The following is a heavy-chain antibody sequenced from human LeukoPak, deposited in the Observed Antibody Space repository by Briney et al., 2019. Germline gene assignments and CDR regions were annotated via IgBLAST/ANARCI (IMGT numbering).Heavy chain of an antibody. J-gene: IGHJ4*02. CDR2: ISGSGVTT. Sequence: QPGGSLRLSCEASGFTFSSYAMSWVRQAPGKGLEWVSAISGSGVTTHYAGSVKGRFTISRDNSKNTLYLQMNSLRAEDTAVYYCARGSSSPTHFDYWGQGTLVTVSS. V-gene: IGHV3-23*01. D-gene: IGHD6-6*01. CDR3: ARGSSSPTHFDY. CDR1: GFTFSSYA.